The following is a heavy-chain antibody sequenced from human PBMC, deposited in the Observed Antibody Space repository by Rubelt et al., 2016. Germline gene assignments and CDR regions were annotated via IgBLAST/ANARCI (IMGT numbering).Heavy chain of an antibody. V-gene: IGHV4-34*01. CDR3: ARGLDNYGY. J-gene: IGHJ4*02. CDR1: GGSFSGYY. Sequence: QVQLQQWGAGLLKPSETLSLTCAVYGGSFSGYYWSWIRQPPGKGLEWIGEINHSGSTNYNPSLKSRVTRALATSKNRFSLKLSSVTAADTAVYYCARGLDNYGYWGQGTLVTVSS. D-gene: IGHD3-16*01. CDR2: INHSGST.